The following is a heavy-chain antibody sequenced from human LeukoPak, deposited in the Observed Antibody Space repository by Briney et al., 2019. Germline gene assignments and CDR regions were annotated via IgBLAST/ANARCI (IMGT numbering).Heavy chain of an antibody. CDR1: GGSIDSYY. J-gene: IGHJ4*02. Sequence: SQTLSLTCTVSGGSIDSYYWSWFRQPPGKGLEWIGYIYYSGTTNYNPSLKSRLTISVDMSKNQFSLNLSAVTAADTAVYYCARYYPSGTYPLDFWGQGTLVTVSS. CDR2: IYYSGTT. D-gene: IGHD3-10*01. CDR3: ARYYPSGTYPLDF. V-gene: IGHV4-59*01.